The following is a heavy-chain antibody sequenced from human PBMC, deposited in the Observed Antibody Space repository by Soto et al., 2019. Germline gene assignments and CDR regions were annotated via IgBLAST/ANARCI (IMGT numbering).Heavy chain of an antibody. CDR3: ARDLKVTTTQTIHYYYGMDV. CDR1: GFTFSSYS. D-gene: IGHD2-15*01. Sequence: AGSLRLSCAASGFTFSSYSMNWVRQAPGKGLEWVSYISSSSSTIYYADSVKGRFTISGDNAKNSLYLQMNSLRDEDTAVYYCARDLKVTTTQTIHYYYGMDVWGQGTTVTVSS. J-gene: IGHJ6*02. CDR2: ISSSSSTI. V-gene: IGHV3-48*02.